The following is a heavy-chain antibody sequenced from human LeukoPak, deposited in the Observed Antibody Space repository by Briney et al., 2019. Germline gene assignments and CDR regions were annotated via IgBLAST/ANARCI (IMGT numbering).Heavy chain of an antibody. D-gene: IGHD2-15*01. V-gene: IGHV3-30*02. CDR2: IRYDGSNK. Sequence: GGSLRLSCAASGFTFSSYGMHWVRQAPGKGLEWVAFIRYDGSNKYYADSVKGRFTISRDNSKNTLYLQMNSLRAEDTAVYYCAKEVRRYSSGGSCPLWGQGTLAT. J-gene: IGHJ4*02. CDR3: AKEVRRYSSGGSCPL. CDR1: GFTFSSYG.